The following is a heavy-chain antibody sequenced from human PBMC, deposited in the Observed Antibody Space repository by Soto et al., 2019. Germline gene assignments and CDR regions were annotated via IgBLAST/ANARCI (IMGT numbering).Heavy chain of an antibody. CDR2: SIPIFGTA. J-gene: IGHJ6*02. D-gene: IGHD7-27*01. CDR3: AREEVSGPPGYGMDV. Sequence: QVQLVQSGAEVRKPGSSVKVSCKFSGGTLTRYSINWVRQAPGQGLEWMGGSIPIFGTAIYAQKFQGRVTITADESTTSAYMELSSLTSEDTAVYYCAREEVSGPPGYGMDVWGQGTTLTVSS. CDR1: GGTLTRYS. V-gene: IGHV1-69*12.